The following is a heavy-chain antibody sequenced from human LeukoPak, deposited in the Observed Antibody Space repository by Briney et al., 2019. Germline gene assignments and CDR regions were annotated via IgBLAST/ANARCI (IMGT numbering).Heavy chain of an antibody. Sequence: PSETLSLTCTVSGGSISSYYWSWIRQPPGKGLEWIGYIYYSGSTNYNPSLKSRVTISVDTSKNQFSLKLSSVTAADTAVYYCARWGTYYYDSSGYYYDYWGQGTLVTVSS. J-gene: IGHJ4*02. V-gene: IGHV4-59*12. CDR1: GGSISSYY. CDR3: ARWGTYYYDSSGYYYDY. D-gene: IGHD3-22*01. CDR2: IYYSGST.